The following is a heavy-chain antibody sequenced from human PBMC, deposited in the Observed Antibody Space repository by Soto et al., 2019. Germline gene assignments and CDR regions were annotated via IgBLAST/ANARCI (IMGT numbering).Heavy chain of an antibody. CDR3: AREGDYYDILTGSFRYYSYGMDV. V-gene: IGHV3-48*03. Sequence: GGSLRLSCAASGFTFSSYEMNWVRQAPGKGLEWVSDISSSGSTIYYADSVKGRFTISRDNAKNSLYLQMNSLRAEDTAVYYCAREGDYYDILTGSFRYYSYGMDVWGQGTTVTVSS. J-gene: IGHJ6*02. CDR1: GFTFSSYE. CDR2: ISSSGSTI. D-gene: IGHD3-9*01.